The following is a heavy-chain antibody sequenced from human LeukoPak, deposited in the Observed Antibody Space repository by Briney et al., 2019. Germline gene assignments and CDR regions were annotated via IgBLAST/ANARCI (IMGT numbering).Heavy chain of an antibody. V-gene: IGHV4-39*07. J-gene: IGHJ4*02. Sequence: SETLTLTCAVSGGSISSNSYYWGWIRQPPGKGLEWIGSIYYSGSTYYNPSLKSRVTISVDTSKNQFSLKLSSVTAADTAVYYCAAKTYYGDYSYFDYWGQGTLVTVSS. CDR3: AAKTYYGDYSYFDY. D-gene: IGHD4-17*01. CDR2: IYYSGST. CDR1: GGSISSNSYY.